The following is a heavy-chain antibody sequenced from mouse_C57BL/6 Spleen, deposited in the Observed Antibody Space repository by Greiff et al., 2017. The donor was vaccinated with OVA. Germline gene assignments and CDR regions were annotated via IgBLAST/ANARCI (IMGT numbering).Heavy chain of an antibody. CDR1: GSAFSSYW. CDR3: ARSDYYGSSRYFDV. D-gene: IGHD1-1*01. Sequence: QLQQSGAELVKPGASVKISCKASGSAFSSYWMNWVKQRPGKGLEWIGQIYPGDGDTNYNGKFKGKATLTADKSSSTAYMQLSSLTSEDSAVYFCARSDYYGSSRYFDVWGTGTTVTVSS. V-gene: IGHV1-80*01. CDR2: IYPGDGDT. J-gene: IGHJ1*03.